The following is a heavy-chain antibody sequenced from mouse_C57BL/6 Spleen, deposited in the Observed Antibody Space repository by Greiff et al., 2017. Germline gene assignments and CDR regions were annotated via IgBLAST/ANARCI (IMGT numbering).Heavy chain of an antibody. Sequence: EVQLQQSGPELVKPGASVKMSCKASGYTFTDYNMHWVKQSHGKSLEWIGYINPNNGGTSYNQKFKGKATLTVNKSSSTAYMELRSLTSEDSAVYYCARSGYSNFNWDWFAYWGQGTLVTVSA. CDR3: ARSGYSNFNWDWFAY. D-gene: IGHD2-5*01. J-gene: IGHJ3*01. CDR1: GYTFTDYN. V-gene: IGHV1-22*01. CDR2: INPNNGGT.